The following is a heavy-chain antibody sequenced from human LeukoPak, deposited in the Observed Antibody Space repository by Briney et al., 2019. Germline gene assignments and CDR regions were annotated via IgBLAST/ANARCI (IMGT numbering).Heavy chain of an antibody. CDR2: ISYDGSNK. Sequence: PGGSLRLSCAASGFTFSSYGMHWVRQAPGKGLEWVAVISYDGSNKYYADSVKGRFTISRDNSKNTLYLQMNSLRAEDTAVYYCAQENYYDSSGYIDYWGQGTLVTVAS. CDR1: GFTFSSYG. V-gene: IGHV3-30*18. J-gene: IGHJ4*02. D-gene: IGHD3-22*01. CDR3: AQENYYDSSGYIDY.